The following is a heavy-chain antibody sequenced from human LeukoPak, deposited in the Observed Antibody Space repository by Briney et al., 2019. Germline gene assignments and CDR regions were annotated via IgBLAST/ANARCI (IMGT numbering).Heavy chain of an antibody. Sequence: GGSLRLSCAASGFTFSTYGMTWVRQAPGKGLEWVSTISDSDGTTYYADSVKGRFTISRDNSKNTLYLQMSSLRVEDTAVYYCASSTGVLLTNAFDIWGQGTMVTVSS. CDR3: ASSTGVLLTNAFDI. CDR1: GFTFSTYG. D-gene: IGHD3-10*01. CDR2: ISDSDGTT. V-gene: IGHV3-23*01. J-gene: IGHJ3*02.